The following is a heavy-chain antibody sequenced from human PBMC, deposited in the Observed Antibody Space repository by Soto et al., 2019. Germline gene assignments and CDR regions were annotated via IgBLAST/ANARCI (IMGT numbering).Heavy chain of an antibody. V-gene: IGHV3-23*01. J-gene: IGHJ3*01. CDR2: ISGSGGNT. CDR1: GFTFSTYA. CDR3: AKDSFVVVTVLGSFDV. Sequence: PGGSLRLSCEASGFTFSTYAMSWVRQAPGKGLEWVSAISGSGGNTYYADSVKGRFTISRDNSKNTLYLQMNSLRAEDTAVYYRAKDSFVVVTVLGSFDVWGQGTMVTFSS. D-gene: IGHD2-21*02.